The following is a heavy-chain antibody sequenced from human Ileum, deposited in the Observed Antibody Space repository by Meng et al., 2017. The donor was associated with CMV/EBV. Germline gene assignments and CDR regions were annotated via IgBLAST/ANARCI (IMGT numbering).Heavy chain of an antibody. CDR3: ARDYLLGYCSSLPLTGCRGKDGMDV. Sequence: GESLKISCTGSGFNVTTNYMSWVRQAPGKGPEWVSVIYAGGTTYLAGSVKGRFTVSRDNSRNTVYLHMSSLGPEDTAVYYCARDYLLGYCSSLPLTGCRGKDGMDVWGQGTTVTVSS. D-gene: IGHD2-2*01. CDR2: IYAGGTT. J-gene: IGHJ6*02. V-gene: IGHV3-53*05. CDR1: GFNVTTNY.